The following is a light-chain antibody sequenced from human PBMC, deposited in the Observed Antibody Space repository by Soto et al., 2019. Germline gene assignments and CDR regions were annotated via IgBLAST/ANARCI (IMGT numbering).Light chain of an antibody. CDR2: DVS. V-gene: IGLV2-14*01. CDR1: SSDVGGYNY. CDR3: SSYTSSITLV. Sequence: QSVLPQPASVSGSPGQSIPLSCTGTSSDVGGYNYVSWYQQYPGKAPQLMIYDVSNRPSGVSNRFSGSKSGNTASLTISGLQAEDEADYYCSSYTSSITLVVGGGTKLTVL. J-gene: IGLJ2*01.